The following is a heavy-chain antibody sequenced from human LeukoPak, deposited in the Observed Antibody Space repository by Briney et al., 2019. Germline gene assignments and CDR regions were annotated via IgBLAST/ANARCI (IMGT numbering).Heavy chain of an antibody. D-gene: IGHD6-19*01. V-gene: IGHV3-23*01. CDR2: ISGGGRT. CDR3: AKVRGSSGWINDY. J-gene: IGHJ4*02. CDR1: GFTFSSYA. Sequence: GGSLRLSCAASGFTFSSYAMSWVRQAPGKGLEWVSAISGGGRTYYADSVKGRFSISRDNSKNTLNLQMNSLRAEDTALYYCAKVRGSSGWINDYWGQGTLVTVSS.